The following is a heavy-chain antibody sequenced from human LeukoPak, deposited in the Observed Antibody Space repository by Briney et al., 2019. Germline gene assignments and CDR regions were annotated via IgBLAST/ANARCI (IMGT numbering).Heavy chain of an antibody. Sequence: GASVKVSCKASGYTFTDYYIHWVRQAPGQGLEWMGWINPKTGGTNYAQKFQGRVTMTRDTSINTAYMELSRLTSDDTAVYYCAGSRDDSSGFYQYYFDFWGQGTLVTVSS. J-gene: IGHJ4*02. D-gene: IGHD3-22*01. CDR3: AGSRDDSSGFYQYYFDF. CDR1: GYTFTDYY. V-gene: IGHV1-2*02. CDR2: INPKTGGT.